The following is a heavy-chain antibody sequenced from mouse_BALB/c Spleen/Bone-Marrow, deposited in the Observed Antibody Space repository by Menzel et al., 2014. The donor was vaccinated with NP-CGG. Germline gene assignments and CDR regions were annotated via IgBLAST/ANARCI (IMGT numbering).Heavy chain of an antibody. V-gene: IGHV1-54*01. Sequence: QVQLKESGAELVRPGTSVKVSCKASGYAFTNYLIEWVKQRPGQGLEWIGVINPGSGGTNYNEKFKGKATLTADKSSSTAYMQLSSLTSDDSAVYFCARELGRWYFDVWGAGTTVTVSS. J-gene: IGHJ1*01. CDR3: ARELGRWYFDV. CDR2: INPGSGGT. CDR1: GYAFTNYL. D-gene: IGHD4-1*01.